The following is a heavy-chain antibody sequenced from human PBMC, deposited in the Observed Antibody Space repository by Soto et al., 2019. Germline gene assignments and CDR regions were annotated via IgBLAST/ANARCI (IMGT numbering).Heavy chain of an antibody. V-gene: IGHV3-66*01. CDR1: GFTVSENY. CDR2: LYGGGAT. Sequence: GGSLRLSCAASGFTVSENYMSWVRQAPGKVLEWVSVLYGGGATYYADSVKGRFAISRDDSKHTVYLQMNSLRTEDTAVYYCTTDSHYTGLLVRFDYWGLGTLVTVSS. D-gene: IGHD3-3*01. CDR3: TTDSHYTGLLVRFDY. J-gene: IGHJ4*01.